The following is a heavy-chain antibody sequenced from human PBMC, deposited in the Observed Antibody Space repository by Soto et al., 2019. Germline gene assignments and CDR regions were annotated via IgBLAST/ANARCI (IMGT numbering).Heavy chain of an antibody. D-gene: IGHD3-10*01. V-gene: IGHV1-69*08. CDR1: GGTFGNYV. CDR3: ARGAHLKPASSLVRGCDP. CDR2: IIPIHGST. J-gene: IGHJ5*02. Sequence: QVQLVQSGAEVKKPGSSVKVSCKASGGTFGNYVIAWLRQAPGQGLVWMGRIIPIHGSTNYAQELEGRVTINSGRAADTASNELSSISSADTATYYCARGAHLKPASSLVRGCDPWGQGTLVTVSS.